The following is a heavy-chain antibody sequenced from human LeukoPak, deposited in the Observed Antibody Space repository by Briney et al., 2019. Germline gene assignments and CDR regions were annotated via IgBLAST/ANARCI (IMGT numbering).Heavy chain of an antibody. Sequence: SETLSLTCAVYGGSFSGYYWSWIRQPPGKGLEWNGEINHSGSTNYNPSLKSRVTISVDTSKNQFSLKLSSVTAADTAVYYCARPMVRGVIIGSYYYGMDVWGKGTTVTVSS. V-gene: IGHV4-34*01. CDR2: INHSGST. D-gene: IGHD3-10*01. CDR3: ARPMVRGVIIGSYYYGMDV. CDR1: GGSFSGYY. J-gene: IGHJ6*04.